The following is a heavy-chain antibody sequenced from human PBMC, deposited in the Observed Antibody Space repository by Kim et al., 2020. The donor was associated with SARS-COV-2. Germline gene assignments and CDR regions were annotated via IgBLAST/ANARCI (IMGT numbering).Heavy chain of an antibody. CDR1: GGSISSYY. J-gene: IGHJ4*02. Sequence: SETLSLTCTVSGGSISSYYWSWIRQPPGKGLEWIGYIYYSGSTNYNPSLKSRVTISVDTSKNQFSLKLSSVTAADTAVYYCAREGGLQRAIDYWGQGTLVTVSS. CDR2: IYYSGST. CDR3: AREGGLQRAIDY. D-gene: IGHD4-4*01. V-gene: IGHV4-59*01.